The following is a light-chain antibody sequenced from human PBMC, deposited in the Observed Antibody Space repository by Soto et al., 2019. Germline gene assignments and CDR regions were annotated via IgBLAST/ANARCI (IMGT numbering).Light chain of an antibody. V-gene: IGKV1-39*01. J-gene: IGKJ1*01. Sequence: DIQMTQSPSSLSASVGDRVTITCRESQSIKSYLNWYQQTPGKAPKLLIYAASSLQSGVPSRFSGSGSGTDFTRTISSLQSEDFATDYCQQSYSNTRTFGQGTKVDIK. CDR2: AAS. CDR3: QQSYSNTRT. CDR1: QSIKSY.